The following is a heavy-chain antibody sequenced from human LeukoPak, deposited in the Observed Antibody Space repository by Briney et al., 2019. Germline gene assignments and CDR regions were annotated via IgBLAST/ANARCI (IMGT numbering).Heavy chain of an antibody. V-gene: IGHV3-74*01. J-gene: IGHJ4*02. CDR1: GFPFSGYW. Sequence: GGSLRLSCAASGFPFSGYWMHWVRQAPGKGLVWVSRIDDDGTGTTYADSVKGRFTISRDNSKNTLYLQMNSLRAEDTAVYYCAKVLSMDYGGNHFDYWGQGTLVTVSS. CDR3: AKVLSMDYGGNHFDY. CDR2: IDDDGTGT. D-gene: IGHD4-23*01.